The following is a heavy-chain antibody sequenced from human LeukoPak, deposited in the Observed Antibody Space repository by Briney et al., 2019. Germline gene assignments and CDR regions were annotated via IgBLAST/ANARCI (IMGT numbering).Heavy chain of an antibody. J-gene: IGHJ4*02. D-gene: IGHD3-22*01. V-gene: IGHV1-24*01. CDR3: ATKTYYYDSSGYFSLPDY. CDR2: FDPEDGET. Sequence: ASVKVSCKVSGYTLTELSMHWVRQAPGKGLEWMGGFDPEDGETIYAQKFQGRVTMTEDTSTDTAYMELSSLRSEDTAVYYCATKTYYYDSSGYFSLPDYWGQRTLVTVSS. CDR1: GYTLTELS.